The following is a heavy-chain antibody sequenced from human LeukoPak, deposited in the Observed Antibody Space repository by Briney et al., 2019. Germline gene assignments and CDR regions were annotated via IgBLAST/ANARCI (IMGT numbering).Heavy chain of an antibody. D-gene: IGHD3-10*01. V-gene: IGHV4-59*08. CDR3: ARHWGSGSYLPDY. Sequence: SETLSLTCTVSGGSISSYYWSWIRQPPGKGLEWIGYIYYSGSTNYNPSLKSRVTISVDTSKNQFSLKLSSVTAADTAVYYCARHWGSGSYLPDYWGQGTLVTVSS. CDR2: IYYSGST. J-gene: IGHJ4*02. CDR1: GGSISSYY.